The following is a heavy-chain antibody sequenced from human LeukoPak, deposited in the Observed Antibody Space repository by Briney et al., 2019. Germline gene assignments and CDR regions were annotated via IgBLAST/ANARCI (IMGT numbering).Heavy chain of an antibody. V-gene: IGHV3-7*01. CDR1: GFTFTTYW. D-gene: IGHD3-3*01. Sequence: GGSLRLSCAASGFTFTTYWMSWVRQAPGKGLEWVANIKEDGSEKNYVDSVKGRFTISRDNAKSSLFLQMNSLRAEDTAVYYCVREAYDFWSGNSYYFDHWGQGTQVTVSS. J-gene: IGHJ4*02. CDR3: VREAYDFWSGNSYYFDH. CDR2: IKEDGSEK.